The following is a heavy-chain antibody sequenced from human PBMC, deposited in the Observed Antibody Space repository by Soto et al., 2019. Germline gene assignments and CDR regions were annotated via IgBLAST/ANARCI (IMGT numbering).Heavy chain of an antibody. CDR3: ARDQIAARPPCAFDI. D-gene: IGHD6-6*01. J-gene: IGHJ3*02. Sequence: ASVKVSCKASGYTFTSYYMHWVRQAPGQGLEWMGIINPSGGSTSYAQKFQGRVTMTRDTSTSTVYMELSSLRSEDTAVYHCARDQIAARPPCAFDIWGQGTMVTVSS. CDR1: GYTFTSYY. CDR2: INPSGGST. V-gene: IGHV1-46*01.